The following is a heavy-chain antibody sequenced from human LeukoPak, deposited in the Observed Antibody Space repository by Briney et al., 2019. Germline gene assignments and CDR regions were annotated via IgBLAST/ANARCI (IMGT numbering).Heavy chain of an antibody. CDR1: GFTVSNNY. D-gene: IGHD1-26*01. CDR2: IYSGGNT. J-gene: IGHJ4*02. V-gene: IGHV3-53*01. Sequence: GGSLRLSCAASGFTVSNNYMSWVRQAPGKGLEWVSAIYSGGNTYYSDSVKGRFTISRDNSKNTLYLQMNSLRAEDTAVYYCARQVGASTTFDSWGQGTQVTVSS. CDR3: ARQVGASTTFDS.